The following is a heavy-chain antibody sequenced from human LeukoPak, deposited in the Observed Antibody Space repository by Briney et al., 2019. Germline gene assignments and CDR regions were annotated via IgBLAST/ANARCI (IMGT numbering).Heavy chain of an antibody. D-gene: IGHD2-2*02. CDR2: INPNGGGT. V-gene: IGHV1-2*02. Sequence: ASVKVSCKASGYTFTDYYIHWVRQAPGQGLEYMGWINPNGGGTNYAQKFQGRVTMTRDTSISTAYMELSRLTSDDTAVYYCTSSDYTSSDYWGQGTLVTVSS. CDR1: GYTFTDYY. J-gene: IGHJ4*02. CDR3: TSSDYTSSDY.